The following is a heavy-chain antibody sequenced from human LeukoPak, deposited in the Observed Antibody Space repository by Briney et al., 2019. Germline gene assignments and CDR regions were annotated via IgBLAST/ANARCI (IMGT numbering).Heavy chain of an antibody. CDR3: AKGKGVLRFLEWPPVDY. CDR1: GFTFSSYA. CDR2: ISGSGGST. V-gene: IGHV3-23*01. Sequence: GGSLRLSCAASGFTFSSYAMSWVRQAPGKGLEWVSAISGSGGSTYYADSVKGRFTISRDNSKNTLYLQMNSLRAEDTAVYYCAKGKGVLRFLEWPPVDYWGQGTLVTVSS. D-gene: IGHD3-3*01. J-gene: IGHJ4*02.